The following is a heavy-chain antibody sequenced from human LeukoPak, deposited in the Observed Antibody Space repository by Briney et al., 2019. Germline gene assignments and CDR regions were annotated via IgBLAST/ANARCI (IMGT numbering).Heavy chain of an antibody. D-gene: IGHD3-22*01. CDR3: ARDPPDYYDSSGYYSG. CDR2: ISAYNGNT. Sequence: ASVKVSCKASGYTFTSYGISWVRQAPGQGLEWMGWISAYNGNTNYAQKLQGRVTMTTDTSTSTAYMELRTLRSDDTAVYYCARDPPDYYDSSGYYSGWGQGTLVTVSS. CDR1: GYTFTSYG. J-gene: IGHJ4*02. V-gene: IGHV1-18*01.